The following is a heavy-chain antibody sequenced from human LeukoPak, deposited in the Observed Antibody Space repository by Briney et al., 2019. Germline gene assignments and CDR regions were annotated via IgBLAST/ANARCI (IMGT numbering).Heavy chain of an antibody. J-gene: IGHJ4*02. V-gene: IGHV3-23*01. D-gene: IGHD6-19*01. CDR1: GFTFSNYA. CDR2: ISGSGGST. CDR3: ARESSGWYTVGYFDY. Sequence: GGSLRLSCAASGFTFSNYAINWVRQAPGKGLEWVSDISGSGGSTYYADSVKGRFTISRDNSKNTLYLQMNSLRAEDTAVYYCARESSGWYTVGYFDYWGQGTLVTVSS.